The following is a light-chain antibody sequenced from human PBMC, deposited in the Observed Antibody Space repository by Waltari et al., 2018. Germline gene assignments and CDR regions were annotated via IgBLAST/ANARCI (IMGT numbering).Light chain of an antibody. CDR1: QSISSY. J-gene: IGKJ2*01. CDR2: AAS. CDR3: QQSYSTPYT. V-gene: IGKV1-39*01. Sequence: DIQMTQSPASLSASVGDRVTITCRASQSISSYLNWYQQKPGKAPKLLIYAASSLRSGVPSRFSGSGSGTDFTLTISSLQPEDSATYYCQQSYSTPYTFGQGTRLE.